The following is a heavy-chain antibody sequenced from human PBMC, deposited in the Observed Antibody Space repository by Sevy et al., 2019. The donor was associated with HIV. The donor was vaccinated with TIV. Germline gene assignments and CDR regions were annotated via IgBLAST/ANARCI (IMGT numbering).Heavy chain of an antibody. D-gene: IGHD4-4*01. CDR2: FDPEDGET. Sequence: ASVKVSCKVSGYTLTQVSMHWVRQAPGEGLEWMGSFDPEDGETIYAQKFQGRVTMTEDTSTDTAYMELNSLRSEDTAVYFCATSRRDDYNYYFDYWGHGTLVTVSS. CDR1: GYTLTQVS. CDR3: ATSRRDDYNYYFDY. V-gene: IGHV1-24*01. J-gene: IGHJ4*01.